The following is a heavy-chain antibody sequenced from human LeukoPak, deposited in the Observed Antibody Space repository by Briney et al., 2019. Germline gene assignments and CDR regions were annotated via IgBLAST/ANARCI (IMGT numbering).Heavy chain of an antibody. Sequence: PGGTLRLSCAASGFTFSSYSMNWVRQAPGKGLEWVSSISSSSSYIYYADSVKGRFTISRDNAKNSLYLQMNSLRAEDTAVYYCARGDYGSGSYYFDYWGQGTLVTVSS. CDR3: ARGDYGSGSYYFDY. CDR2: ISSSSSYI. J-gene: IGHJ4*02. V-gene: IGHV3-21*01. CDR1: GFTFSSYS. D-gene: IGHD3-10*01.